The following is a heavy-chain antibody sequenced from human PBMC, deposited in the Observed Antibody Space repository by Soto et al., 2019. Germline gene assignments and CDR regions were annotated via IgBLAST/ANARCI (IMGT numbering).Heavy chain of an antibody. CDR2: IHFTGST. CDR3: TRGPPRVQWFDP. V-gene: IGHV4-61*01. Sequence: SETLSLTCTVSGGAVSSGTYYWSWIRQPPGKGLEWIGHIHFTGSTNYNPSLKSRVTMSLDTSRNQFSLKLSSVTAADTAVHYCTRGPPRVQWFDPWGLGTLVTVSS. CDR1: GGAVSSGTYY. J-gene: IGHJ5*02.